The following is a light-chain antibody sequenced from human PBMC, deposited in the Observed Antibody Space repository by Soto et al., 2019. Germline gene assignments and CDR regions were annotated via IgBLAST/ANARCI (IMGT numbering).Light chain of an antibody. V-gene: IGKV1-9*01. CDR2: AAS. Sequence: DIQLTQSPSFLSPSIGESVTIRVLASQVISTSLAWYQVKPGKAPKLLIYAASTLESGVPSRFSATVSGTEFSLTITSLQPEDFATYYCQQLFDSPITFGQGTRLEIK. CDR3: QQLFDSPIT. J-gene: IGKJ5*01. CDR1: QVISTS.